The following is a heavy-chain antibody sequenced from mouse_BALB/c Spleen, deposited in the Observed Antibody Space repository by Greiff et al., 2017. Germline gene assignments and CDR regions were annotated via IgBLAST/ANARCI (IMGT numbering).Heavy chain of an antibody. Sequence: EVKVEESGGGLVKPGGSLKLSCAASGFTFSSYAMSWVRQTPEKRLEWVASISSGGSTYYPDSVKGRFTISSDNARNILYLQMSSLRSEDTAMYYCARTPIVTTDAMDYWGQGTSVTGSS. CDR1: GFTFSSYA. V-gene: IGHV5-6-5*01. CDR2: ISSGGST. J-gene: IGHJ4*01. D-gene: IGHD2-12*01. CDR3: ARTPIVTTDAMDY.